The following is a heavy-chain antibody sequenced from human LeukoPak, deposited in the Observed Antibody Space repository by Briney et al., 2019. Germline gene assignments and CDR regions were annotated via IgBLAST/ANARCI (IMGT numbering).Heavy chain of an antibody. CDR3: ARSGYSYGADAFDI. CDR1: GGSISSYY. J-gene: IGHJ3*02. V-gene: IGHV4-4*07. Sequence: SETLSLTCTVSGGSISSYYWSWIRQPAGKGLEWIGRIYTSGSTNYNPSLKSRVTMSVDTSKNQFSLKPSSVTAADTAVYYCARSGYSYGADAFDIWGQGTMVTVSS. CDR2: IYTSGST. D-gene: IGHD5-18*01.